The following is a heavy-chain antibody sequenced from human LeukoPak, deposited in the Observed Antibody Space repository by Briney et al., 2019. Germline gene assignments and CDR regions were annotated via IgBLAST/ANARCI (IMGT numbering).Heavy chain of an antibody. CDR1: GFTFSGYS. CDR3: TADWPGDSYPFDY. D-gene: IGHD5-18*01. V-gene: IGHV3-15*01. CDR2: VKSKADGETT. Sequence: GGSLRLSCAASGFTFSGYSMNWVRQAPGKGLEWVGRVKSKADGETTHYAAPVKDRFTISRDDSRNTQYLQMNNLKTEDTAVYYCTADWPGDSYPFDYWGQGTLVTVSS. J-gene: IGHJ4*02.